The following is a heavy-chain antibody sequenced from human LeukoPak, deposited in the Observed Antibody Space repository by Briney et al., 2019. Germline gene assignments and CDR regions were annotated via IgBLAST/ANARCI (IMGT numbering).Heavy chain of an antibody. D-gene: IGHD3-16*01. CDR1: GGSISSYY. CDR2: IYYSGST. J-gene: IGHJ3*02. V-gene: IGHV4-59*01. Sequence: PSETLSLTCTVSGGSISSYYWSWIRQPPGKGLEWIGYIYYSGSTNYNPSLKSRVTISVDTSKNQLSLKLSSVTAADTAVYYCARGGNNDAFDIWGQGTMVTVSS. CDR3: ARGGNNDAFDI.